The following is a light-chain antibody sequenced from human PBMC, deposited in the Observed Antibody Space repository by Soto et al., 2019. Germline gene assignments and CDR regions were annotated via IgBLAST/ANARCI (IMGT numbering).Light chain of an antibody. Sequence: EIVMTQSPATLSVSPGERATLSCRASQSVSNNLAWYQQKPGQAPRLLIYGASTRASGIPATFSGSGSGTEFTLTISSLQSEDFAVYYCQQYNNWPPVTFGQGTKVDI. V-gene: IGKV3-15*01. CDR1: QSVSNN. CDR3: QQYNNWPPVT. CDR2: GAS. J-gene: IGKJ1*01.